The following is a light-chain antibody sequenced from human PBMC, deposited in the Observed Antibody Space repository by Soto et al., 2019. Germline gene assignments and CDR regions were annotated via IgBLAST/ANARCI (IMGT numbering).Light chain of an antibody. CDR3: CSFAGSTPS. CDR2: EGS. CDR1: SSDIGNYNL. J-gene: IGLJ2*01. V-gene: IGLV2-23*01. Sequence: QAVVTQPASVSGSPGQSITISCTGTSSDIGNYNLVSWYQQHPGKAPKLIIYEGSKRPSGVSNRFSASKSGNTASLTISGLQAEDGADYYCCSFAGSTPSFGGGTKVTVL.